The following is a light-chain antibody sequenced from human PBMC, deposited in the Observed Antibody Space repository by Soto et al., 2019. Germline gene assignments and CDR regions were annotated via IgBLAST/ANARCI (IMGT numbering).Light chain of an antibody. CDR3: QQYST. Sequence: EIVLTQSPGTLSLSPGERATLSCRASQSVSSSYLAWYQQKPGQAPRLLIYGASTRATGIPDSFSGSGSGTEFTLTISRLEPEDFAVYYCQQYSTFGPGTKVDI. V-gene: IGKV3-20*01. CDR1: QSVSSSY. CDR2: GAS. J-gene: IGKJ3*01.